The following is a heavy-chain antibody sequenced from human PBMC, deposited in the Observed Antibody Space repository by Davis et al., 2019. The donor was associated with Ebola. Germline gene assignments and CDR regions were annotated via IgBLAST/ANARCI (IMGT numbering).Heavy chain of an antibody. CDR2: INSDGSST. J-gene: IGHJ5*02. Sequence: GESLKISCAASGFTFSSYWMHWVRQAPGKGLVWVSRINSDGSSTSYADSVKGRFTISRDNAKNTLYLQMNSLRAEDTAVYYCARDRPLYYYGSGSFDPWGQGTLVTVSS. CDR1: GFTFSSYW. V-gene: IGHV3-74*01. D-gene: IGHD3-10*01. CDR3: ARDRPLYYYGSGSFDP.